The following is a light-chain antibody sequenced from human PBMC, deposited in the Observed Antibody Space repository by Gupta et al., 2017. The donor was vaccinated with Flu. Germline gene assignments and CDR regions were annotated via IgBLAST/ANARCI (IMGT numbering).Light chain of an antibody. CDR2: EDT. Sequence: SYELTQPPSVSVSPGQTARITCSGDALPKKYAYWYQEKSGQAPVLVIYEDTKRPSGIPTRFSCSSSGTMASLTISEAQVEDEADYYCFSTDSSGNHRVFGGGTKLTVL. V-gene: IGLV3-10*01. J-gene: IGLJ3*02. CDR1: ALPKKY. CDR3: FSTDSSGNHRV.